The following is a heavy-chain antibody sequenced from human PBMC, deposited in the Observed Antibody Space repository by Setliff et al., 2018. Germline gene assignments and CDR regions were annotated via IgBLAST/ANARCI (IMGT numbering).Heavy chain of an antibody. V-gene: IGHV1-2*07. CDR3: ARGRQVHRHLVIVPAAAFDF. CDR2: INANGGAN. Sequence: ASVKVSCKASGYTFTDYYIHWIRQAPGQGLEWMGWINANGGANGQSYKFRGRVAMTRDTSISTVSMELNRLTSDDTAVYYCARGRQVHRHLVIVPAAAFDFWGQGTRVTVS. J-gene: IGHJ4*02. CDR1: GYTFTDYY. D-gene: IGHD2-2*01.